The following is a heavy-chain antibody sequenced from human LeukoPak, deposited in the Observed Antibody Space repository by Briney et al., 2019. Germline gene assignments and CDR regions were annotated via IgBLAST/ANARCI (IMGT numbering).Heavy chain of an antibody. CDR2: VSAYNGNT. CDR3: ARGPPYYDILTGYYRRGLYYFDY. V-gene: IGHV1-18*01. J-gene: IGHJ4*02. Sequence: PAASVKVSCKASGYTFTSYGISWVRKAPGPGLELVGWVSAYNGNTNYAQKLQGRGTMTTDTSTSTAYMELRSPRSDDTAVYYCARGPPYYDILTGYYRRGLYYFDYCGQGTLVTASS. CDR1: GYTFTSYG. D-gene: IGHD3-9*01.